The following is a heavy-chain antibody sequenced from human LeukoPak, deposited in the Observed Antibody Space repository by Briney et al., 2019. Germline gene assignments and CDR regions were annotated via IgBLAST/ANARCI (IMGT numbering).Heavy chain of an antibody. CDR3: ARDLPRGYSCDY. CDR1: GFTFSDYS. J-gene: IGHJ4*02. CDR2: INGHGDAT. D-gene: IGHD5-18*01. Sequence: GGSLRLSCAASGFTFSDYSMNWVRQAPAKGLDWVSYINGHGDATYYADSVEGRFSISRDNAKKSLYLQMDSLRAEGTAVYYCARDLPRGYSCDYWGQGTLVTVSS. V-gene: IGHV3-48*01.